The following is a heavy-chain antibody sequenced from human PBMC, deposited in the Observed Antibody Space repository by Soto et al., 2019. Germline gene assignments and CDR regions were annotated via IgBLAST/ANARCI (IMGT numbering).Heavy chain of an antibody. CDR3: AVGLRRYYFDY. CDR2: ISSSSSYI. Sequence: GGSLRLSCAASGFTFSSYSMNWVRQAPGKGLEWVSSISSSSSYIYYADSVKGRFTISRDNAKNSLYLQMNSLRAEDTAVYYCAVGLRRYYFDYWGQGTLVTVSS. J-gene: IGHJ4*02. CDR1: GFTFSSYS. D-gene: IGHD4-17*01. V-gene: IGHV3-21*01.